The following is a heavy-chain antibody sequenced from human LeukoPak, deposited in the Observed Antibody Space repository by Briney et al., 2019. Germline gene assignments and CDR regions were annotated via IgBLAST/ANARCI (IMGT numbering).Heavy chain of an antibody. Sequence: ASVKVSCKASGYTFTSYGISWVRQAPGQGLEWMGWISAYNGNTNYAQKLQGRVTMTTDTSTSTAYMELRSLRSDDTAVYYCARVSRYGDYGGFYFDYWGQGTLVTVSS. CDR2: ISAYNGNT. V-gene: IGHV1-18*01. CDR3: ARVSRYGDYGGFYFDY. J-gene: IGHJ4*02. CDR1: GYTFTSYG. D-gene: IGHD4-17*01.